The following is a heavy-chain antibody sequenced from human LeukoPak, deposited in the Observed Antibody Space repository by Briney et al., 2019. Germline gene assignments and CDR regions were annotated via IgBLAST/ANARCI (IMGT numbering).Heavy chain of an antibody. J-gene: IGHJ4*02. D-gene: IGHD3-3*01. CDR2: ISSSSSTI. CDR1: GFTFSSYS. CDR3: ARGGKSVLRFLEWQNAYYFDY. V-gene: IGHV3-48*01. Sequence: GGSLRLSCAASGFTFSSYSMNWVRQAPGKGLEWVSYISSSSSTIYYADSVKGRFTISRDNAKNSLYLQMNSPRAEDTAVYYCARGGKSVLRFLEWQNAYYFDYWGQGTLVTVSS.